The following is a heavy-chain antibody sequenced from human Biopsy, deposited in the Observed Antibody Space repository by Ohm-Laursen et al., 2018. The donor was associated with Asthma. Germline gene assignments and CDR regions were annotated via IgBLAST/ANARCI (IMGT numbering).Heavy chain of an antibody. J-gene: IGHJ4*02. Sequence: SVKVSCKSSGYTVTRYAINWVRQAPGQGLEWMGWINTNTGNPTYAQGFTGRFVFSLDTSVNTAHLQTSSLKAEDTAVYFCARMISYYDEMRDPFFDYWGQGTLVTVSS. CDR1: GYTVTRYA. CDR3: ARMISYYDEMRDPFFDY. D-gene: IGHD3-16*01. CDR2: INTNTGNP. V-gene: IGHV7-4-1*02.